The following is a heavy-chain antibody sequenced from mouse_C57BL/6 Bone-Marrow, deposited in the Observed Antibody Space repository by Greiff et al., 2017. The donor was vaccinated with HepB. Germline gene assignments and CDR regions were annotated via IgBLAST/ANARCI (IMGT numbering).Heavy chain of an antibody. CDR2: IYPGSGST. CDR1: GYTFTSYW. CDR3: ARRLPSYWYFDV. D-gene: IGHD5-5*01. V-gene: IGHV1-55*01. J-gene: IGHJ1*03. Sequence: QVQLKQPGAELVKPGASVKMSCKASGYTFTSYWITWVKQRPGQGLEWIGDIYPGSGSTNYNEKFKSKATLTVDTSSSTAYMQLSSLTSEDSAVYYCARRLPSYWYFDVWGTGTTVTVSS.